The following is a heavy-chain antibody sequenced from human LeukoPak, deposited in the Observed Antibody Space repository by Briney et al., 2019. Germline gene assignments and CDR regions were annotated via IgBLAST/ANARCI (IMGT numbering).Heavy chain of an antibody. CDR3: TTGQRGGWYFNY. CDR2: IKSKTDGGTT. Sequence: PGGSLRLSCAASGFPFSSYAMTWVRQAPGKGLEWVGRIKSKTDGGTTDYAAPVKGRFTISRDDSKNTLYLQMNSLKTEDTAVYYCTTGQRGGWYFNYWGQGTLVTVSS. J-gene: IGHJ4*02. V-gene: IGHV3-15*01. D-gene: IGHD6-19*01. CDR1: GFPFSSYA.